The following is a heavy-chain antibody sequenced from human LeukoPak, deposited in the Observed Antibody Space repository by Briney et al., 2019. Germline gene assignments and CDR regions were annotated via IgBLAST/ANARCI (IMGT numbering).Heavy chain of an antibody. Sequence: GGSLRLSCAAPGFTFSSYWMHWVRQAPGKGLVWVSGTNSDGSTTAYADSVKGRFTISRDNAKDTLYLQMNSLRAEDTAVYYCATNIVGPTLDYWGQGTLVTVSS. J-gene: IGHJ4*02. V-gene: IGHV3-74*01. D-gene: IGHD1-26*01. CDR1: GFTFSSYW. CDR2: TNSDGSTT. CDR3: ATNIVGPTLDY.